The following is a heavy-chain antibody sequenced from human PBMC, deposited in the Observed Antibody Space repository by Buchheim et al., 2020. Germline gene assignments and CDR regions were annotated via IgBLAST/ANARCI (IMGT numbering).Heavy chain of an antibody. CDR2: IKSDGST. Sequence: EVQLVESGGGLVQPGGSLRLSCAASGFTFSSYWMHWVRQAPGKGLVWVSHIKSDGSTNYADSVKGRFTISRDNAKNTLYLQMNSLRAEDTAVYYCARSGKGLGGGLDVWGQGTT. D-gene: IGHD3-3*01. CDR3: ARSGKGLGGGLDV. J-gene: IGHJ6*02. V-gene: IGHV3-74*01. CDR1: GFTFSSYW.